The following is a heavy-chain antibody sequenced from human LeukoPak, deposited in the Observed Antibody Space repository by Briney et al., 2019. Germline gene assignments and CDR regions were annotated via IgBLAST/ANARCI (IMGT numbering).Heavy chain of an antibody. Sequence: GGSLRLSCAASGFTFSSYAMSWVRQAPGKGLEWVSAISGSGGSTYYADSVKGRFTISRDNYKNTLYLQMNSLRAEDTAVYYCAKGYGSSTSLGPWGQGTLVTVSS. CDR2: ISGSGGST. J-gene: IGHJ5*02. V-gene: IGHV3-23*01. D-gene: IGHD2-2*01. CDR3: AKGYGSSTSLGP. CDR1: GFTFSSYA.